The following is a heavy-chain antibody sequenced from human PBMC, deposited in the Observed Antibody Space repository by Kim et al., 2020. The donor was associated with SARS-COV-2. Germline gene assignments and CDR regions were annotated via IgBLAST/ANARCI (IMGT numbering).Heavy chain of an antibody. V-gene: IGHV4-34*01. CDR3: ARRLHCSSTSCYGSGRVDY. CDR1: GGSFSGYY. Sequence: SETLSLTCAVYGGSFSGYYWSWIRQPPGKGLEWIGEINHSGSTNYNPSLKSRVTISVDTSKNQFSLKLSSVTAADTAVYYCARRLHCSSTSCYGSGRVDYWGQGTLVTVSS. CDR2: INHSGST. J-gene: IGHJ4*02. D-gene: IGHD2-2*01.